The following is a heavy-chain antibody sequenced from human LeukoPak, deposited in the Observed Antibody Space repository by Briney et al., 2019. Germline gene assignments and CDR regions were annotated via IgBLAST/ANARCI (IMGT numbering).Heavy chain of an antibody. CDR1: GFTFSSYA. D-gene: IGHD2-21*02. Sequence: GGSLRLSCAASGFTFSSYAMTWVRQAPGRGLEWVAVIGPGSSDIHYADSVEGRFTISRDNSMNTLYLQMNSLRAEDTATYYYAKYCGGDCFRYFDCWGQGALVTVSS. CDR2: IGPGSSDI. J-gene: IGHJ4*02. CDR3: AKYCGGDCFRYFDC. V-gene: IGHV3-23*01.